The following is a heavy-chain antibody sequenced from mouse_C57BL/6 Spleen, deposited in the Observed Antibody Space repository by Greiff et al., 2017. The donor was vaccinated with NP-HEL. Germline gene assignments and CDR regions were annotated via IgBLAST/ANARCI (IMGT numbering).Heavy chain of an antibody. CDR1: GYAFSSYW. CDR3: ARNYGNPYWYFDV. Sequence: VQLQQSGAELVKPGASVKISCKASGYAFSSYWMNWVKQRPGKGLEWIGQIYPGDGDTNYNGKFKGKATLTADKSSSTAYMQLSSLTSEDSAVYFCARNYGNPYWYFDVWGTGTTVTVSS. V-gene: IGHV1-80*01. J-gene: IGHJ1*03. D-gene: IGHD2-1*01. CDR2: IYPGDGDT.